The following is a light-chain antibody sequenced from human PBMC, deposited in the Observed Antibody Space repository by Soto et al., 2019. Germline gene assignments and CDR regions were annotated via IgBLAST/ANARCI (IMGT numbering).Light chain of an antibody. Sequence: DIVTTQSPDSLAVSLGERATINCKSSQSVLYSSNNENYLAWYQQKPGQPPNLLIYCASTRESGVPDRFSGSGSGTDFTLTISSLQAEDGAVYYCQQYYSNPPTFGQGTKVEIK. CDR2: CAS. CDR1: QSVLYSSNNENY. CDR3: QQYYSNPPT. J-gene: IGKJ1*01. V-gene: IGKV4-1*01.